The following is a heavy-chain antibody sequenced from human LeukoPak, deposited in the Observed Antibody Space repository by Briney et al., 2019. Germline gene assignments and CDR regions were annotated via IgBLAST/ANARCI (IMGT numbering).Heavy chain of an antibody. Sequence: SETLSLTCTVSGGSISSYYWSWIRQPPGKGLEWIGYIYYSGSTNYNPSLKSRVTISVDTSKNQFSLKLSSVTAADTAVYYCARGGDTMIGRLDWFDPWGQGTLATVSS. CDR3: ARGGDTMIGRLDWFDP. CDR1: GGSISSYY. D-gene: IGHD3-22*01. CDR2: IYYSGST. V-gene: IGHV4-59*01. J-gene: IGHJ5*02.